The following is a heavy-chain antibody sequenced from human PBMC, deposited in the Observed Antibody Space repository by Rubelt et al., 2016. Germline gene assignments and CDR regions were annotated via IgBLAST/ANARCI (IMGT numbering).Heavy chain of an antibody. CDR1: GLTFIHYW. V-gene: IGHV3-7*01. CDR2: IKTDGSDR. D-gene: IGHD3-16*01. J-gene: IGHJ4*02. CDR3: MSGAGY. Sequence: EVQLVESGGGLVQPGGSLRISCAASGLTFIHYWINWVRQAPGTGLEGVANIKTDGSDRYFVGSGKCRFTISTENAKNSVYLRMDSLRADDTAIYFCMSGAGYWGQGTLVTVSS.